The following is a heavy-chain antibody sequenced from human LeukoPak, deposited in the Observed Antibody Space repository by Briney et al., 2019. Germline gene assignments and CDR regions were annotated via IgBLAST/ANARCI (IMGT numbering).Heavy chain of an antibody. Sequence: GGSLRLSCAASGFTLCGYAMHWVRQAPGKGLEWVAVISYDGSNKYYADSVKGRFTISRDNSKNTLYLQMNSLRAEDTAVYYCARDIMNRLVTWGQGTLVTVSS. J-gene: IGHJ5*02. V-gene: IGHV3-30*04. CDR1: GFTLCGYA. CDR2: ISYDGSNK. CDR3: ARDIMNRLVT. D-gene: IGHD3-16*01.